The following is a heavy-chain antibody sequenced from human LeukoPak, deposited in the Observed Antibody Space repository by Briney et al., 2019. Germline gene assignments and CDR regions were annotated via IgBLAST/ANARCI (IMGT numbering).Heavy chain of an antibody. Sequence: PGGSLRLSCAASGFTFSSYWMHWVRQAPGKGLGWVSRINSDGSSTSYADSVKGRFTISRDNAKNTLYLQMNSLRAEDTAVYYCARSAWVDCFDYWGQGTLVTVSS. D-gene: IGHD2-15*01. V-gene: IGHV3-74*01. CDR1: GFTFSSYW. J-gene: IGHJ4*02. CDR2: INSDGSST. CDR3: ARSAWVDCFDY.